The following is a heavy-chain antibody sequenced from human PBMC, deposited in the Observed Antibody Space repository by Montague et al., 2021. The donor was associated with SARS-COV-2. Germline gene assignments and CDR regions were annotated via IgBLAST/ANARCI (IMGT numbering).Heavy chain of an antibody. V-gene: IGHV4-39*01. CDR3: ARLESTRGVIIRGAFHI. CDR1: GDSINNSRYY. Sequence: SKTLSLTCSVSGDSINNSRYYWGWIRQPPGKGLEWIGTIYYSGSAYYNPSLKSRVTISVDTSKDQFSLKLNSVTATDTAVYYCARLESTRGVIIRGAFHIWGQGTKVTVSS. D-gene: IGHD3-10*01. CDR2: IYYSGSA. J-gene: IGHJ3*02.